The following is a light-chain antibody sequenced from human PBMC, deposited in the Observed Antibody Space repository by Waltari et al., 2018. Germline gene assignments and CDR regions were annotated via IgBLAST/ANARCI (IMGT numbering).Light chain of an antibody. J-gene: IGKJ4*01. CDR3: QQRSNWL. Sequence: EIVLTPSPATLSLSPGERATLSCRASQSVSSYLAWYQQKPGQAPRLLIYDASNRATGSPARFSGSGSGTDFTLTISSLEPEDFAVYYCQQRSNWLFGGGTKVEIK. V-gene: IGKV3-11*01. CDR2: DAS. CDR1: QSVSSY.